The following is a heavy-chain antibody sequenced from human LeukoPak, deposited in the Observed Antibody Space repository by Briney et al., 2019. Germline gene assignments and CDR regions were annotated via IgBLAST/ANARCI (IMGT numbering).Heavy chain of an antibody. D-gene: IGHD5-18*01. CDR3: ARGAMAGPFDY. V-gene: IGHV3-11*06. J-gene: IGHJ4*02. CDR2: ISNSGSST. CDR1: RFTFSDYY. Sequence: GGSLRLSCAASRFTFSDYYMVWIRQAPGKGLEWVSYISNSGSSTKYADSVKGRFTISRDNAKNSLYLQMNSLRAEDTAVYYCARGAMAGPFDYWGQGTLVIVSS.